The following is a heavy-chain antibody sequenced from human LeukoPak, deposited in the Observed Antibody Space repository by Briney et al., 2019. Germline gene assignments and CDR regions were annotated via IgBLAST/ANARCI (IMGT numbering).Heavy chain of an antibody. Sequence: GGSLRLSCVASGFTFSHYSMNGVRQAPGGGVEWISYIGISSGITKYADSVKGRFTIFGDNAKKSLYLQMTRLRVEDTAVYYCARDYNYAFDNWGQGTLVTVSS. D-gene: IGHD5-24*01. CDR3: ARDYNYAFDN. J-gene: IGHJ4*02. CDR2: IGISSGIT. CDR1: GFTFSHYS. V-gene: IGHV3-48*04.